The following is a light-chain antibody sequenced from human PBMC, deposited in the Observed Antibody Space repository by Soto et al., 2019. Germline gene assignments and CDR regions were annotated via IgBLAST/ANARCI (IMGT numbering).Light chain of an antibody. Sequence: EIVLTQSPGTLSLSPGERATLSCRASQSVSSSYLAWYQQKPGQAPRLLIYGASSRATGIPDRFSGSGSGKEFTLTISRLEPEDFAVYYWQQYGSSPVFTFGPGTKVDIK. CDR2: GAS. J-gene: IGKJ3*01. CDR3: QQYGSSPVFT. V-gene: IGKV3-20*01. CDR1: QSVSSSY.